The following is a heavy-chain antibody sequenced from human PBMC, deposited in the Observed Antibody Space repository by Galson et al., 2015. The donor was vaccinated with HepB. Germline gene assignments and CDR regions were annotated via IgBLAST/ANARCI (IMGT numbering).Heavy chain of an antibody. Sequence: SLRLSCAGSGFIFSSYAMHWVRQAPGKGLEWVAVMSYNGNNIYYTDSVRGRFTISRDNSKNTLYLDMKGLRPEDPAVYFCARDSTWEGFCSGGSCLRKNWLDPWGQGTLVTVSS. V-gene: IGHV3-30-3*01. CDR1: GFIFSSYA. CDR3: ARDSTWEGFCSGGSCLRKNWLDP. J-gene: IGHJ5*02. D-gene: IGHD1-26*01. CDR2: MSYNGNNI.